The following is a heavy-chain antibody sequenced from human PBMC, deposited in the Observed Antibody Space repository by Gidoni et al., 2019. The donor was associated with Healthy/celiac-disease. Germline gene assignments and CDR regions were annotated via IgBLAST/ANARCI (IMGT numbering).Heavy chain of an antibody. CDR3: ARGVQNDY. J-gene: IGHJ4*02. Sequence: QVQLQQWGAGLLKPSATLSLTCAVYGGSFSGYYWSWIRQPPGKGLEWIGEINHSGSTNYNPSLKSRVTISVDTSKNQFSLKLSSVTAADTAVYYCARGVQNDYWGQGTLVTVSS. CDR2: INHSGST. CDR1: GGSFSGYY. V-gene: IGHV4-34*01.